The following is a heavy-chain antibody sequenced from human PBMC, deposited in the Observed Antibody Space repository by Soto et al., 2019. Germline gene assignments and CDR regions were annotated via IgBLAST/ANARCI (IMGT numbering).Heavy chain of an antibody. CDR2: INSDGSST. J-gene: IGHJ4*02. CDR3: VRGSTRDY. CDR1: GFTFSNYW. Sequence: EMQLVESGGGLVQPGGSLRLSCAASGFTFSNYWMHWVRQAPEKGLVWVSRINSDGSSTTYADSVKGRFTISRDNAKNTLYLQMNSLRDEDTALYYCVRGSTRDYWGQGTLVTVSS. V-gene: IGHV3-74*01.